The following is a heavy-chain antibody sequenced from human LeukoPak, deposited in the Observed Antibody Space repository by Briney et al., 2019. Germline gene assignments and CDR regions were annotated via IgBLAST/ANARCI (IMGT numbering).Heavy chain of an antibody. CDR3: ARAARELYYFDF. V-gene: IGHV3-21*06. J-gene: IGHJ4*02. CDR2: ISSSSTYI. CDR1: GFTFSSYS. Sequence: GGSLRLSCAASGFTFSSYSMNWVRQAPGKGLEWVSSISSSSTYIYYADSVKGRFTISRDNAKNSLYLQMNSLRAEDTAVYYCARAARELYYFDFWGPGNLVTVS. D-gene: IGHD2-15*01.